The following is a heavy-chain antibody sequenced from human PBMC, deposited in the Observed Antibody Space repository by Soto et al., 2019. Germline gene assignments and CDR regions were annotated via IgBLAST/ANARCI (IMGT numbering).Heavy chain of an antibody. CDR2: IYSGGTT. Sequence: EVQLVESGGGLVQPGGSLRLSCVASGFTVSDNYMSWVRQAPGKGLEYVSVIYSGGTTYYADSVKGRFTISRDNSNNTLYLPMNSLRVEDTGVYYCAPGSGSIDYWGQGTLVTVSS. CDR3: APGSGSIDY. CDR1: GFTVSDNY. J-gene: IGHJ4*02. D-gene: IGHD3-10*01. V-gene: IGHV3-66*01.